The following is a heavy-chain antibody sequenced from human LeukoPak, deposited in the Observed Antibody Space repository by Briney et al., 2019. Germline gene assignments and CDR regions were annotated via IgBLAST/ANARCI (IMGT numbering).Heavy chain of an antibody. CDR3: ARSSGYYGSGDHFDY. D-gene: IGHD3-10*01. CDR2: IYYSGST. Sequence: SETLSLTCTVSGGSISSSGYYWGWIRQPPGKGLEWIGSIYYSGSTYYNPSLKSRVTISVDTSKNQFSLKLSSVTAADTALYYCARSSGYYGSGDHFDYWGQGTLVAVSS. V-gene: IGHV4-39*01. J-gene: IGHJ4*02. CDR1: GGSISSSGYY.